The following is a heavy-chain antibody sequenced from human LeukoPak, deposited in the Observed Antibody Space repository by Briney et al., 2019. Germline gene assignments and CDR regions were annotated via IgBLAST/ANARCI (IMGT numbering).Heavy chain of an antibody. Sequence: SETLSLTCAVYGGSFSGYYWSWIRQPPGKGLEWIGEINNSGSTNYSPSLKSRVTISVDTSKNQFSLKLSSVTAADTAVYYCARALSYWGQGTLVTVSS. CDR2: INNSGST. J-gene: IGHJ4*02. CDR3: ARALSY. CDR1: GGSFSGYY. V-gene: IGHV4-34*01.